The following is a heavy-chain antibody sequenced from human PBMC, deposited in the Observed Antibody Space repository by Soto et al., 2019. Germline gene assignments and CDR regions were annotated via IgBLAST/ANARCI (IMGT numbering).Heavy chain of an antibody. CDR2: TSDDESRR. D-gene: IGHD3-10*01. CDR3: ARGSGSGSFLIDY. Sequence: QVHLVESGGGVVQPGRSRRLSCAASGFTFSNYAMHWVRQAPGKGLEWMAITSDDESRRYYADSVRGRFTISRDNSKNTLYLEMNSLRDEDTAQFYCARGSGSGSFLIDYWGQGVLVTVSS. CDR1: GFTFSNYA. V-gene: IGHV3-30*04. J-gene: IGHJ4*02.